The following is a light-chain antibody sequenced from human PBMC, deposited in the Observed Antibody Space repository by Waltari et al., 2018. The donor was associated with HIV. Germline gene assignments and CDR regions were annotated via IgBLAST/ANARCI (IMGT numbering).Light chain of an antibody. Sequence: DIVMTQSPLSLPVTPGEAASISCRSSQSLLHSNGYSYLDWYLQKPGQSPQLLIYLGSNRASGVPDRFSGSGSGTDFTLKISRVEGEDVGVYYCMQALETPRTFGQGTKVEIK. CDR2: LGS. J-gene: IGKJ1*01. V-gene: IGKV2-28*01. CDR3: MQALETPRT. CDR1: QSLLHSNGYSY.